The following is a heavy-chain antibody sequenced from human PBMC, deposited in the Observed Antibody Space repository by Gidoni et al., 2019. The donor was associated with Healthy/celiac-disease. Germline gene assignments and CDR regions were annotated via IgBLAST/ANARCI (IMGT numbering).Heavy chain of an antibody. CDR3: AKGQVGATGDDAFDI. D-gene: IGHD1-26*01. Sequence: GRFTISRDNSKNTLYLQMNSLRAEDTAVYYCAKGQVGATGDDAFDIWGQGTMVTVSS. J-gene: IGHJ3*02. V-gene: IGHV3-23*01.